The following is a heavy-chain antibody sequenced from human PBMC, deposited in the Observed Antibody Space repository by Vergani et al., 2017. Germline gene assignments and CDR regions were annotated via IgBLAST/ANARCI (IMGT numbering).Heavy chain of an antibody. CDR3: ARGGLGYCSSTSCYQGDYYYYMDV. J-gene: IGHJ6*03. D-gene: IGHD2-2*01. CDR1: GGSISSYY. Sequence: QVQLQESGPGLVKPSETLSLTCTVSGGSISSYYWSWIRQPPGKGLEWIGYIYYSGSTNYNPSLKSRVTISVDTSKNQFSLKLSSVTAADTAVYYCARGGLGYCSSTSCYQGDYYYYMDVWGKGTTVTVSS. V-gene: IGHV4-59*12. CDR2: IYYSGST.